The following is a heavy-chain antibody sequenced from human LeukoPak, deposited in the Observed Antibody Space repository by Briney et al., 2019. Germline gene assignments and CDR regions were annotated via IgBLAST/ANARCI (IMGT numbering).Heavy chain of an antibody. CDR2: ISSSSSTI. CDR1: GFTFSSYS. Sequence: PGGSLRLSCAASGFTFSSYSVNWVRQAPGKGLEWVSYISSSSSTIYYADSVKGRFTISRDNAKNSLYLQMNSLRAEDTAVHYCARRGASSHFDYWGQGTLVTVSS. CDR3: ARRGASSHFDY. J-gene: IGHJ4*02. V-gene: IGHV3-48*01. D-gene: IGHD1-26*01.